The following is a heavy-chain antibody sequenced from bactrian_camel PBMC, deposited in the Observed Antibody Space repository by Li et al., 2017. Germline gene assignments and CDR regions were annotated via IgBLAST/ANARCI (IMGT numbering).Heavy chain of an antibody. CDR3: AARKWPWLIRLDLSATTPEEWEY. CDR2: LARGGTI. J-gene: IGHJ4*01. Sequence: HVQLVESGGGSVQAGGSLKLSCTSSGYDISTCEKGWFRQAPGKERESVARLARGGTIFYAASVKGRFTISQDTSKNTLYLEMNSLKPEDTGMYYCAARKWPWLIRLDLSATTPEEWEYWGQGTQVTV. CDR1: GYDISTCE. V-gene: IGHV3S55*01. D-gene: IGHD2*01.